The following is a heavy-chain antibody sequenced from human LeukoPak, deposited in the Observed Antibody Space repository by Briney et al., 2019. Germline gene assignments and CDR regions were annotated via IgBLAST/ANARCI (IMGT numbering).Heavy chain of an antibody. CDR1: GFTFSNYA. CDR3: ALYGSGSYV. Sequence: PGGSLRLSCAASGFTFSNYAMNWVRQAPGKGLEWVSAISGSGGSTYYADSVKGRFTISRDNSKNTLYLQMNSLRAEDTAVYYCALYGSGSYVWGQGTTVTVSS. J-gene: IGHJ6*02. CDR2: ISGSGGST. V-gene: IGHV3-23*01. D-gene: IGHD3-10*01.